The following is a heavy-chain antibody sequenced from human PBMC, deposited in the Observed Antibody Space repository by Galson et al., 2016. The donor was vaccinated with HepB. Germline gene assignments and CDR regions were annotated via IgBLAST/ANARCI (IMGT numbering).Heavy chain of an antibody. CDR2: VSWQSESI. V-gene: IGHV3-9*01. D-gene: IGHD2-8*01. Sequence: SLRLSCAASGFKFEAYAMHWFRQAPGKGLEWVSGVSWQSESIGYADSVRGRFTISRDNAKKVVFLDMNSLRPEDTAFYYCAKSALLMVYAQKGYFDHWGQGTLVTVSS. CDR3: AKSALLMVYAQKGYFDH. CDR1: GFKFEAYA. J-gene: IGHJ4*02.